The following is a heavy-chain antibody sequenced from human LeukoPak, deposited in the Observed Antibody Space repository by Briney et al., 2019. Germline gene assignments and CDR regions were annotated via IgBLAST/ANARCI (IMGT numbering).Heavy chain of an antibody. CDR3: ARLGLQNYDILTGYPGGPDY. CDR2: IYSGGST. Sequence: GGSLRLSCAASGFTVSSNYMSWVRQAPGKGLEWVSVIYSGGSTYYADSVKGRFTISRDNSKNTLYLQMNSLRAEDTAVYYCARLGLQNYDILTGYPGGPDYWGQGTLVTVSS. D-gene: IGHD3-9*01. CDR1: GFTVSSNY. J-gene: IGHJ4*02. V-gene: IGHV3-66*01.